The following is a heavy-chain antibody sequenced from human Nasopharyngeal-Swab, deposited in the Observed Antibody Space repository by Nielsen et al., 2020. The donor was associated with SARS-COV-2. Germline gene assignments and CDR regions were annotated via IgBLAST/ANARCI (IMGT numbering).Heavy chain of an antibody. CDR1: GGASSSYY. Sequence: SETLSLTCTVSGGASSSYYWSWIRQPPGKGQEWIGYINYSGSTNNNPSLKSRFTISVDTSKNQFALKLSSVTAADTAVYYCARHKGAGARSSGPYYYYGMDVWGQGTTVTVSS. D-gene: IGHD1-26*01. CDR3: ARHKGAGARSSGPYYYYGMDV. CDR2: INYSGST. J-gene: IGHJ6*02. V-gene: IGHV4-59*08.